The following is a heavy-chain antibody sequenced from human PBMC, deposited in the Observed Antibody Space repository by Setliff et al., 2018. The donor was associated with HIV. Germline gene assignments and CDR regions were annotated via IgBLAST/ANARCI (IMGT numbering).Heavy chain of an antibody. Sequence: GGSLRLSCAASGFSFSAYSMNWVRQAPGKGLEWVSSISTAGSDRFYTDSVKGRFTIYRDNAKKSRYLQMNSLRAEDTAVYYCAKDRSEITIFGVIISHWGQGSLVTVSS. CDR3: AKDRSEITIFGVIISH. D-gene: IGHD3-3*01. V-gene: IGHV3-21*01. CDR1: GFSFSAYS. CDR2: ISTAGSDR. J-gene: IGHJ4*02.